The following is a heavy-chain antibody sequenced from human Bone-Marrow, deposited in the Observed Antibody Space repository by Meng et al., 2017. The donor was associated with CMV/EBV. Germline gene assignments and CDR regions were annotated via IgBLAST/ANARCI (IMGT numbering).Heavy chain of an antibody. CDR1: GFTFSSYA. D-gene: IGHD6-13*01. CDR2: ISYDGSNK. V-gene: IGHV3-30-3*01. J-gene: IGHJ6*02. Sequence: GGSLRLSCAASGFTFSSYAMHWVRQAPGKGLEWVAVISYDGSNKYYADSVKGRFTISRDNSKNTLYLQMNSLRAEDTAVYYCARVVEIYSSSWPSGMDVWGQGTTVTVSS. CDR3: ARVVEIYSSSWPSGMDV.